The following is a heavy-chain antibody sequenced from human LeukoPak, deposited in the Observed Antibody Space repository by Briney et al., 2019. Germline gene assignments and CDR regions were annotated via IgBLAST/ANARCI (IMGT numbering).Heavy chain of an antibody. D-gene: IGHD3-3*01. Sequence: GGSLRLSCAGSGFNFSSFVMTWVRQAPGKGLEWVSSISASGRGTYYADSVKGRFTTSRDNYKNTLYLQVNSLRAEDTAVYHCAKKSPIFGVVIPLFDYWGQGTLVSVSS. CDR1: GFNFSSFV. CDR2: ISASGRGT. J-gene: IGHJ4*02. V-gene: IGHV3-23*01. CDR3: AKKSPIFGVVIPLFDY.